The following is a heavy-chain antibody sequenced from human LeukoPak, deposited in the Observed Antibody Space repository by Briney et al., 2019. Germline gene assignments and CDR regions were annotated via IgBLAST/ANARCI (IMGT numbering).Heavy chain of an antibody. CDR2: IYHGGST. CDR1: GYSISSGYY. Sequence: KPSETLSLTCAVSGYSISSGYYWGWIRQPPGKGLEWIGSIYHGGSTYYNPSLKSRVTISVDTSKNQFSLKLSSVTAADTAVYYCARSGYSSSWSWFDPWGQGTLVTVSS. V-gene: IGHV4-38-2*01. J-gene: IGHJ5*02. D-gene: IGHD6-13*01. CDR3: ARSGYSSSWSWFDP.